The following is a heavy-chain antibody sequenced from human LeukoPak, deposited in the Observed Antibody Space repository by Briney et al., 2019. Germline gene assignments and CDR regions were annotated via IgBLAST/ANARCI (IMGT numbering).Heavy chain of an antibody. J-gene: IGHJ5*02. Sequence: SETLSLTCTVSGGSISSYYWSWIRQPPGKGLEWIGYIYYSGSTNYNPSLKSRVTISVDTSKNQFSLKLSSVTAADTAVYYCARVRRGISWFSNWFDPWGHGTLVTVSS. CDR3: ARVRRGISWFSNWFDP. V-gene: IGHV4-59*01. CDR1: GGSISSYY. CDR2: IYYSGST. D-gene: IGHD6-13*01.